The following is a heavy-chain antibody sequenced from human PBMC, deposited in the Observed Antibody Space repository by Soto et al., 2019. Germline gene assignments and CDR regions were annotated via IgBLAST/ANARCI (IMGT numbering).Heavy chain of an antibody. CDR2: FDPEDGET. V-gene: IGHV1-24*01. CDR1: GYTLTELS. Sequence: ASVKVSCKVSGYTLTELSMHWVRQAPGKGLEWMGGFDPEDGETIYAQKFQGRVTMTEDTSTDTAYMELSSLRSEDTAVYYCATTASAWSGYYHYGMDVWGQGTTVTVSS. J-gene: IGHJ6*02. CDR3: ATTASAWSGYYHYGMDV. D-gene: IGHD3-3*01.